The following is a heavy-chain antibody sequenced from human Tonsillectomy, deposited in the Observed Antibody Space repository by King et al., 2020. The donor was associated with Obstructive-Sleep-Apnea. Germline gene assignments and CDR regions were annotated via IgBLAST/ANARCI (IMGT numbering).Heavy chain of an antibody. V-gene: IGHV4-59*08. Sequence: QLQESGPGLVKPSETLSLTCTVSGGSISSYYWSWIRQPPGKGLEWIGYIYYSGSTNYNPSLKSRVTISVDTSKNQFSLKLSSVTAADTAVYYCARRESYGSGSYYISWGQGTLITVSS. D-gene: IGHD3-10*01. CDR3: ARRESYGSGSYYIS. J-gene: IGHJ5*02. CDR2: IYYSGST. CDR1: GGSISSYY.